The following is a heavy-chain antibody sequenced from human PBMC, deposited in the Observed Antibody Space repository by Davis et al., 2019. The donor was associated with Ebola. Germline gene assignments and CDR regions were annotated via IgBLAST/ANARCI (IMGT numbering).Heavy chain of an antibody. D-gene: IGHD6-13*01. CDR3: ARGGSSWYYYFDY. V-gene: IGHV1-3*01. CDR2: INAGNGNT. Sequence: AASVNVSCKASGYTFTSYAMHWVRQAPGQRLEWMGWINAGNGNTKYSQKFQGRVTITRDTSASTAYMELSSLRSEDTAVYYCARGGSSWYYYFDYWGQGTLVTVSS. J-gene: IGHJ4*02. CDR1: GYTFTSYA.